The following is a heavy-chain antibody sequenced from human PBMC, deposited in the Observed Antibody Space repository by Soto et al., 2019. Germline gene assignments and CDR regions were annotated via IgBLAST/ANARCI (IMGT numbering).Heavy chain of an antibody. J-gene: IGHJ6*02. D-gene: IGHD2-8*01. CDR3: ARDLRYCTNGVCYRDGGFYYYYGMDV. V-gene: IGHV4-4*07. CDR2: IYTSGST. CDR1: GGSISSYY. Sequence: PSETLSLTCTVSGGSISSYYWSWIRQPAGKGLEWIGRIYTSGSTNYNPSLKSRVTMSVDTSKNQFPLKLSSVTAADTAVYYCARDLRYCTNGVCYRDGGFYYYYGMDVWGQGTTVTVSS.